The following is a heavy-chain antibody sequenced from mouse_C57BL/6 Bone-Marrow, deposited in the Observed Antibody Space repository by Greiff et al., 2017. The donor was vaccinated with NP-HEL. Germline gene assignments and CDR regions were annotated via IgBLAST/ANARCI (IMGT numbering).Heavy chain of an antibody. J-gene: IGHJ1*03. CDR1: GFTFSDYG. D-gene: IGHD2-2*01. Sequence: DVKLVESGGGLVQPGGSLKLSCAASGFTFSDYGMAWVRQAPRTGPEWVAFISNLAYSIYYADTVTGRFTISRENAKNTLYLEMSSLMSEDTSMYYCARLYYGYDCWYFDVWGTGTTVTVSS. V-gene: IGHV5-15*01. CDR2: ISNLAYSI. CDR3: ARLYYGYDCWYFDV.